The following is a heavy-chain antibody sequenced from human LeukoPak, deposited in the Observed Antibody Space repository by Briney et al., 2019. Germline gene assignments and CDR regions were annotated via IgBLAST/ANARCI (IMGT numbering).Heavy chain of an antibody. CDR2: ITWDGRST. CDR3: AKDISNQYFFDY. CDR1: GFSFDEYT. Sequence: GGSLRLSCAASGFSFDEYTMHWVRLIPGKGLDWVSFITWDGRSTFYTDSVRGRFTITRDNSVNSLYLQMNSLTTEDTGFYYCAKDISNQYFFDYWGQGALVTVSS. V-gene: IGHV3-43*01. D-gene: IGHD4-11*01. J-gene: IGHJ4*02.